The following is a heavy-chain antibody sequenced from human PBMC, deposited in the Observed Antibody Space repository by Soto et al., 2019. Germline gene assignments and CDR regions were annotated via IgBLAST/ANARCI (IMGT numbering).Heavy chain of an antibody. Sequence: EVQLVESGGGLVQPGGSLRLSCAASGITFRSSVMRWVRQAPGRGLEWVASVNEDGSRTYYVDYVRGRFTISRDNAKNSLHLQMNSLRAEDTAVYYCTKAKGAYIDYWGQGTLVTVSS. CDR2: VNEDGSRT. V-gene: IGHV3-7*01. J-gene: IGHJ4*02. CDR1: GITFRSSV. CDR3: TKAKGAYIDY. D-gene: IGHD3-16*01.